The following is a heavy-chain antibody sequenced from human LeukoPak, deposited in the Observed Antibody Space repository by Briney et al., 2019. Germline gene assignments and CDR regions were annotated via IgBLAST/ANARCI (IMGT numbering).Heavy chain of an antibody. J-gene: IGHJ4*02. CDR1: GYSISSGYY. CDR2: IYHSGST. Sequence: SETLSLTCAVSGYSISSGYYWGWIRQPPGKGLEWIGSIYHSGSTYYNPSLKSRVTISVDTFKNQFSLKLSSVTAADTAVYYCATLGYCSSTSCYQGYWGQGTLVTVSS. V-gene: IGHV4-38-2*01. D-gene: IGHD2-2*01. CDR3: ATLGYCSSTSCYQGY.